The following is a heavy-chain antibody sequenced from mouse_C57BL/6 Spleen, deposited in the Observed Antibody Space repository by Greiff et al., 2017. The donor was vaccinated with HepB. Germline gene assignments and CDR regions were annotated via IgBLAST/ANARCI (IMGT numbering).Heavy chain of an antibody. CDR1: GYTFTSYW. J-gene: IGHJ4*01. CDR2: IDPSDSET. V-gene: IGHV1-52*01. CDR3: ARSPPGDYAMDY. Sequence: QVQLQQPGAELVRPGSSVKLSCKASGYTFTSYWMHWVKQRPIQGLEWIGNIDPSDSETHYNQKFKDKATLTVDKSSSTAYMQLSSLTSADSAVYYCARSPPGDYAMDYWGQGTSVTVSS.